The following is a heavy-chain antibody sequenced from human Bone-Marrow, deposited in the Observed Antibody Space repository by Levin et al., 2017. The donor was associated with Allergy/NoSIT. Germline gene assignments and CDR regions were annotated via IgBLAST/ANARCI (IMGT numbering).Heavy chain of an antibody. CDR3: AKEGRTQDGTTLTTTDYLDY. J-gene: IGHJ4*02. CDR2: ISAGGSGT. V-gene: IGHV3-23*01. Sequence: SLLLSFSSSFFPFLPPSLTWVRQAPGKGLELVSAISAGGSGTYYTDSVKGRFTLSLSHSRNTLYLQLNSLRAEDTAVYYCAKEGRTQDGTTLTTTDYLDYWGQGTLVTVSS. CDR1: FFPFLPPS. D-gene: IGHD4-17*01.